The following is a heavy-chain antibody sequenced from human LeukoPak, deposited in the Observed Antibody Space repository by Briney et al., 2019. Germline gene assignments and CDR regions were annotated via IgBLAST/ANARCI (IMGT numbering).Heavy chain of an antibody. CDR1: GFTFSSYS. D-gene: IGHD3-3*01. Sequence: GGSLRLSCAASGFTFSSYSMNWVRQAPGKGLEWVSYISSSSSTIYYADSVKGRFTISRDNAKNSLYLQMNSLRAEDTAVYYCARDQGVTIFGVGGSDAFDIWGQGTMVTVSS. CDR2: ISSSSSTI. V-gene: IGHV3-48*01. CDR3: ARDQGVTIFGVGGSDAFDI. J-gene: IGHJ3*02.